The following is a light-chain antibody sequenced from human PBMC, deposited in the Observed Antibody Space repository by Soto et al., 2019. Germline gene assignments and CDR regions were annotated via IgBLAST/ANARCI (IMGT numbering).Light chain of an antibody. CDR1: TSDVGNYIY. V-gene: IGLV2-8*01. CDR3: SSYAGSNNYV. J-gene: IGLJ1*01. Sequence: QSALTQPPSASGSPGQSVTISCTGTTSDVGNYIYVSWYQQHPGKAPKLMIYEVSKRPSGVPDRFSGSKSGNTASLTVSGLQAEDEADYYCSSYAGSNNYVFGTGTQLTVL. CDR2: EVS.